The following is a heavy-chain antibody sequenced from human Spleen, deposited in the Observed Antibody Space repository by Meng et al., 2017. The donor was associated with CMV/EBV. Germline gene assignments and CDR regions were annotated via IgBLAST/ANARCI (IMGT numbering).Heavy chain of an antibody. CDR2: IDHSGIT. V-gene: IGHV4-30-4*08. CDR3: ARISTLYWNLHL. Sequence: QVQLQESGPGLVTPSQTLSLPCTVSGDSISSGDHYWSWIRQPPGKGLEWIGHIDHSGITYYNPSLESRVTISVDTSKKRFSLTLNSVTAADTAVYYCARISTLYWNLHLWGPGTLVTVSS. CDR1: GDSISSGDHY. J-gene: IGHJ2*01.